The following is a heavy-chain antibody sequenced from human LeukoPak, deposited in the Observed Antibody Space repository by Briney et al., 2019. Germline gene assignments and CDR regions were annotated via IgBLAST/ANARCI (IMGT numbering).Heavy chain of an antibody. J-gene: IGHJ4*02. D-gene: IGHD3-3*01. Sequence: ASVKVSCKASGYTFTCYYMHWVRQAPGQGLEWMGWINPNSGGTNYAQKFQGRVTMTRDTSISTAYMELSRLRSDDTAVYYCARSTIFGVVITDYWGQGTLVTVSS. V-gene: IGHV1-2*02. CDR3: ARSTIFGVVITDY. CDR2: INPNSGGT. CDR1: GYTFTCYY.